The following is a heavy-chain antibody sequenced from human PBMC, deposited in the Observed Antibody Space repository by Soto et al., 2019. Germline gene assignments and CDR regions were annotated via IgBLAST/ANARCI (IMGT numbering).Heavy chain of an antibody. V-gene: IGHV4-34*01. CDR1: GGSFSGYY. Sequence: SETLSLTCAVYGGSFSGYYWSWIRQPPGKGLEWIGEINHSGSTNYNPSLKSRVTISVDTSKNQFSLKLSSVTAADTAMYYCARGLADYDILTGRLSNWFDPWGQGTLVTVSS. CDR3: ARGLADYDILTGRLSNWFDP. CDR2: INHSGST. J-gene: IGHJ5*02. D-gene: IGHD3-9*01.